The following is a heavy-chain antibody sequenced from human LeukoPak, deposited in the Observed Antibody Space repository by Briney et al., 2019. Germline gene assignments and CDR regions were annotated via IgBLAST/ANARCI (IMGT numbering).Heavy chain of an antibody. J-gene: IGHJ6*03. V-gene: IGHV4-34*12. CDR3: ARLRLGYDSSVFSPNRYYYYMDV. CDR1: GGSFSGYY. D-gene: IGHD3-22*01. CDR2: IIHSGGT. Sequence: PSETLSLTCAVYGGSFSGYYWSWIRQPPGKGLEWIGEIIHSGGTKYNPSLKSRVTISVDTSKKQFSLKLSSVTAADTAAYYCARLRLGYDSSVFSPNRYYYYMDVWGKGTTVTISS.